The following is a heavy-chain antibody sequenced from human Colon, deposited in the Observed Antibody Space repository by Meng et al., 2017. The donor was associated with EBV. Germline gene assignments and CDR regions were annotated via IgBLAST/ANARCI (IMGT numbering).Heavy chain of an antibody. CDR1: CYSVATVRYY. J-gene: IGHJ5*02. D-gene: IGHD3-10*01. CDR2: IYYIGGT. V-gene: IGHV4-61*01. Sequence: QGQPLESGPGLVTPSDALSLARTGSCYSVATVRYYWSWIRQPPGKGLEWIAYIYYIGGTNYNPSLKSRLTISLDTSKNQFSLSLRSVTAADTAVYYCARVSGRSFDPWGQGTLVTVSS. CDR3: ARVSGRSFDP.